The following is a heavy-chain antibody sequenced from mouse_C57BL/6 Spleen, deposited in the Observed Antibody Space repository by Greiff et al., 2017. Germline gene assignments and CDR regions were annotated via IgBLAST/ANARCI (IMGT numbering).Heavy chain of an antibody. V-gene: IGHV1-50*01. CDR1: GYTFTSYW. Sequence: VQLQQPGAELVKPGASVKLSCKASGYTFTSYWMQWVKQRPGQGLEWIGEIDPSDSSTNYNQKFKGKATLTVDTSSSTAYMQLSSLTSEDSAVYYCARLWYRRGYFDYWGQGTTLTVSS. D-gene: IGHD2-1*01. CDR2: IDPSDSST. CDR3: ARLWYRRGYFDY. J-gene: IGHJ2*01.